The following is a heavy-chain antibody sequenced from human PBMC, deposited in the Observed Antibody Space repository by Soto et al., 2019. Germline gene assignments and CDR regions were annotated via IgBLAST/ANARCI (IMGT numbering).Heavy chain of an antibody. CDR3: AGIRIGAAGGGWDV. CDR2: IYHSGST. J-gene: IGHJ6*02. D-gene: IGHD6-13*01. CDR1: GGSINSGDYA. Sequence: LQLQESGSGLVKPSQTLSLTCGVSGGSINSGDYAWSWLPQPPGQGLEWIGYIYHSGSTYYNPCLKSRVTVLVDRSKNQLSLMLSSVTAADTAVYYCAGIRIGAAGGGWDVWGQGTTVTVCS. V-gene: IGHV4-30-2*01.